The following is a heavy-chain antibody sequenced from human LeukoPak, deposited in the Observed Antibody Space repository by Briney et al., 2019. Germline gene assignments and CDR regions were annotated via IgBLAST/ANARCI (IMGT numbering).Heavy chain of an antibody. D-gene: IGHD6-13*01. J-gene: IGHJ3*02. CDR2: IYTSGST. CDR1: GGSISSGSYY. CDR3: ARDRVFDAFDI. V-gene: IGHV4-61*02. Sequence: PSQTLSLTCTVSGGSISSGSYYWSWIRQPAGKGLEWIGRIYTSGSTNYNPSLKSRVTISVDTSKNQFSLKLSSVTAADTAVYYCARDRVFDAFDIWGQGTMVTVSS.